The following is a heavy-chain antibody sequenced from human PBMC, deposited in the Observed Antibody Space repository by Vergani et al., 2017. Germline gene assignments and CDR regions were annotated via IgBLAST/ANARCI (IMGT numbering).Heavy chain of an antibody. CDR3: AKDHYDYWSGYPNLSPFAL. Sequence: EVQLVESGGGLVQPGGSLRLSCAASGFTVSSNYMSWVRQAPGKGLEWVSVIYSGGSIGYADSVKGRFTISRDNAKNSLYLQMNSLRAEDTALYYCAKDHYDYWSGYPNLSPFALWGRGTLVTVSS. CDR2: IYSGGSI. V-gene: IGHV3-53*04. J-gene: IGHJ2*01. CDR1: GFTVSSNY. D-gene: IGHD3-3*01.